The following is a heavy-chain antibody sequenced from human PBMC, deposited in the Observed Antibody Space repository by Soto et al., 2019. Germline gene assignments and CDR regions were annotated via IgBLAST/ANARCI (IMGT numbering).Heavy chain of an antibody. CDR1: GGSISSSSYY. CDR3: ARSPDYYDSSGYLDV. Sequence: PSETLSLTCTVSGGSISSSSYYWGWIRQHPGKGLEWIGYIYYSGSTYYNPSLKSRVTISVDTSKNQFSLKLSSVTAADTAVYYCARSPDYYDSSGYLDVWGQGTTVTVSS. J-gene: IGHJ6*02. CDR2: IYYSGST. V-gene: IGHV4-31*03. D-gene: IGHD3-22*01.